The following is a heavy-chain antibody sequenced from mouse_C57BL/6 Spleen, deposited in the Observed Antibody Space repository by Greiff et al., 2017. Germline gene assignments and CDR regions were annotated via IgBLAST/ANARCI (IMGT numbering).Heavy chain of an antibody. D-gene: IGHD1-1*01. CDR3: TRRFPDYYGSSYWYFDV. J-gene: IGHJ1*03. V-gene: IGHV1-5*01. Sequence: EVQLQQSGTVLARPGASVKMSCKTSGYTFTSYWMHWVKQRPGQGLEWIGAIYPGNSDTSYNQKFKGKAKLTAVTSASTAYMELSSLTNEDSAVYYCTRRFPDYYGSSYWYFDVWGTGTTVTVSS. CDR2: IYPGNSDT. CDR1: GYTFTSYW.